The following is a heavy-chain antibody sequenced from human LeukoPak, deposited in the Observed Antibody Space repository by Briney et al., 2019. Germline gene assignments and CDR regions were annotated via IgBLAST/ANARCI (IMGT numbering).Heavy chain of an antibody. V-gene: IGHV3-11*04. CDR3: ARAVAADPGGY. D-gene: IGHD6-19*01. CDR1: GFTFSDYY. J-gene: IGHJ4*02. Sequence: SGGSLLLSCAASGFTFSDYYMSWIRQAPGKGLEWVSYISSSGSTIYYADSVKGRFTISRDNAKNSLYLQMNSLSAEDTAGYYCARAVAADPGGYWGQGTLVTVSS. CDR2: ISSSGSTI.